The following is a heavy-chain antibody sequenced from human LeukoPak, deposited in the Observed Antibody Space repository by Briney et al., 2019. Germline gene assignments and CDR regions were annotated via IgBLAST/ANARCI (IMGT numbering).Heavy chain of an antibody. CDR1: GGSISSYY. CDR2: IYYSGST. J-gene: IGHJ4*02. D-gene: IGHD2-15*01. Sequence: SETLSLTCTVSGGSISSYYWSWIRQPPGKGLEWIGYIYYSGSTYYNPSLKSRVTISVDTSKNQFSLKLSSVTAADTAVYYCARGKVVVAASHFDYWGQGTLVTVSS. CDR3: ARGKVVVAASHFDY. V-gene: IGHV4-59*08.